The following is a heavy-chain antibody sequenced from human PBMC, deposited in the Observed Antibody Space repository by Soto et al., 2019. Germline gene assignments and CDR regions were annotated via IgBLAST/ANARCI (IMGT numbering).Heavy chain of an antibody. CDR3: ARVRYQLLWFWFDP. CDR2: ISAYNGNT. J-gene: IGHJ5*02. D-gene: IGHD2-2*01. Sequence: GASVKVSCKASGYTFTSYGISWVRQAPGQGLEWMGWISAYNGNTNYAQKLQGRVTMTTDTSTSTAYMELRSLRSDDTAVYYCARVRYQLLWFWFDPWGQGTLVTSPQ. CDR1: GYTFTSYG. V-gene: IGHV1-18*01.